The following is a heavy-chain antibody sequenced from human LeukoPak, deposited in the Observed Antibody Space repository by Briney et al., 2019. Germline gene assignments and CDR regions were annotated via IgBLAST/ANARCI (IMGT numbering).Heavy chain of an antibody. CDR3: ARVSNYYDSSGRAFDI. V-gene: IGHV3-21*01. J-gene: IGHJ3*02. Sequence: GGSLRLSCAASGFTFISYSMNWVRQAPGKGLEWVSSISSSSSYIYYADSVKGRFTISRDNAKNSLYLQMNRLRAEDTAVYYCARVSNYYDSSGRAFDIWGQGTMVTVSS. CDR2: ISSSSSYI. D-gene: IGHD3-22*01. CDR1: GFTFISYS.